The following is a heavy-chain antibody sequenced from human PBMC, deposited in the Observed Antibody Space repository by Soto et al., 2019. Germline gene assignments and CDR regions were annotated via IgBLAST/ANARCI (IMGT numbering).Heavy chain of an antibody. CDR3: AREEVQLWLPAPYYYGMDV. CDR2: IYYSGST. V-gene: IGHV4-30-4*01. CDR1: GGSISSGDYY. Sequence: SETLSLTCTVSGGSISSGDYYWSWIRQPPGKGLEWIGYIYYSGSTYYNPSLKSRVTISVDTSKNQFSLKLSSVTAADTAVYYCAREEVQLWLPAPYYYGMDVWGQGTTATVSS. D-gene: IGHD5-18*01. J-gene: IGHJ6*02.